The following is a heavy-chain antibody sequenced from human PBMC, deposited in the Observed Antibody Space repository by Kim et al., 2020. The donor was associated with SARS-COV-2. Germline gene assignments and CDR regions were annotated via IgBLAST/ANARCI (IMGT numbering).Heavy chain of an antibody. CDR2: IIPIFGTA. Sequence: SVKVSCKASGGTFSSYAISWVRQAPGQGLEWMGGIIPIFGTANYAQKFQGRVTITADESTSTAYMELSSLRSEDTAVYYCARDAVVTATMDVWGQGTTVTVSS. V-gene: IGHV1-69*13. D-gene: IGHD2-21*02. CDR3: ARDAVVTATMDV. CDR1: GGTFSSYA. J-gene: IGHJ6*02.